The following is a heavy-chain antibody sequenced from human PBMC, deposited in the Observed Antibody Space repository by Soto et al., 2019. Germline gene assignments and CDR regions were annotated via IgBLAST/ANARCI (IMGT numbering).Heavy chain of an antibody. V-gene: IGHV4-31*03. CDR2: IYYSGST. J-gene: IGHJ3*02. CDR1: GGSISSGGYY. CDR3: ARDLGHDASGSYPPDHDAFDI. Sequence: QVQLQESGPGLVKPSQTLSLTCTVSGGSISSGGYYWNWIRQHPGKGLAWIGDIYYSGSTHYNPSLKSRVPKSADTSTNQFSLKLSSVTAADTAVYYCARDLGHDASGSYPPDHDAFDIWGQGTMVTVSS. D-gene: IGHD3-10*01.